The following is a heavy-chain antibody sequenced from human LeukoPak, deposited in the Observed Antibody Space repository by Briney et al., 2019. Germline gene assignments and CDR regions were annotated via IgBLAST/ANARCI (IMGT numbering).Heavy chain of an antibody. V-gene: IGHV3-21*01. CDR2: INSSGGYM. CDR3: ARAGKLNDYGDYVFDY. D-gene: IGHD4-17*01. Sequence: GGSLRLSCEASGFTFNTYSMNWARQAPGKGLEWVSSINSSGGYMFYADSVKGRFTISRDNAKNSLYLQMNSLRAEDTAVYYCARAGKLNDYGDYVFDYWGQGTLVTVSS. CDR1: GFTFNTYS. J-gene: IGHJ4*02.